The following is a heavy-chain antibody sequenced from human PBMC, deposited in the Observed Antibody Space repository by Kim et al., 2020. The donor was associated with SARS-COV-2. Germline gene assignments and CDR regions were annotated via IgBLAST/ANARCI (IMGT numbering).Heavy chain of an antibody. CDR1: GFTFSDYY. CDR3: ARDWSAVYDYVWGSYRPGYAFDI. CDR2: ISSSGSTI. D-gene: IGHD3-16*02. J-gene: IGHJ3*02. V-gene: IGHV3-11*01. Sequence: GGSLRLSCAASGFTFSDYYMSWIRQAPGKGLEWVSYISSSGSTIYYADSVKGRFTISRDNAKNSLYLQMNSLRAEDTAVYYCARDWSAVYDYVWGSYRPGYAFDIWGQGTMVTVSS.